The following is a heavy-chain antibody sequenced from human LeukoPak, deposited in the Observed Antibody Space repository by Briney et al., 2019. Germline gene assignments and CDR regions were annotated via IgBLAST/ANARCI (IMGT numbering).Heavy chain of an antibody. Sequence: SETLSLTCSVSGGTLNSFYWSWIRQPPGKGLEYIGYVYYTGKTNYNPSFKSRVTLSADTSKNQFSLKLSSVTVADTAVYYCARWNAVITSLDHWGQGILVAVSS. CDR2: VYYTGKT. CDR1: GGTLNSFY. D-gene: IGHD3-16*01. J-gene: IGHJ4*02. CDR3: ARWNAVITSLDH. V-gene: IGHV4-59*08.